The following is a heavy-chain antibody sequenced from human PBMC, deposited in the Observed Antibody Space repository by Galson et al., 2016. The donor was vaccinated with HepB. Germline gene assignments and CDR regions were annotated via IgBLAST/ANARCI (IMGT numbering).Heavy chain of an antibody. CDR2: IWYDDSNK. D-gene: IGHD3-16*01. CDR1: GFTFSYYG. J-gene: IGHJ4*02. Sequence: SLRLSCAASGFTFSYYGMHWVRQAPGKGLEWVSLIWYDDSNKSNADSVKARFTISRDNSKNTLYLQMNSLRVEDTAVYYCARSDGGYESSLDYWGQGTLVTVSS. CDR3: ARSDGGYESSLDY. V-gene: IGHV3-33*01.